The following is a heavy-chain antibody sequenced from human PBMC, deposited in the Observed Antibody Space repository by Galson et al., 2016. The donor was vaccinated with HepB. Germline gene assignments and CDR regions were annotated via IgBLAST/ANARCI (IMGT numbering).Heavy chain of an antibody. CDR3: ARHEPSFCSSAICYPYYFDY. J-gene: IGHJ4*02. D-gene: IGHD2-2*01. CDR1: GGSIGSNNYY. CDR2: IYYSGRT. V-gene: IGHV4-39*01. Sequence: SETLSLTCSVSGGSIGSNNYYWGWIRQPPGKGLEWIGSIYYSGRTLYNPSLQSRVTISVDTSKNQFSLSLNSVTAADTAVYYCARHEPSFCSSAICYPYYFDYWGQGTLVSVSS.